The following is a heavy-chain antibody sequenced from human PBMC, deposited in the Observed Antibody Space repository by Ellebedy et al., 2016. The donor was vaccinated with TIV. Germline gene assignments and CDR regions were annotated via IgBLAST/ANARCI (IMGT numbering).Heavy chain of an antibody. CDR2: ISWYSVHP. CDR1: VYTFPSFG. J-gene: IGHJ4*02. V-gene: IGHV1-18*01. CDR3: ARGGNYYTSSGDYRYYFDY. Sequence: AASVKVSCKATVYTFPSFGIICLRQPAGQGLERMGWISWYSVHPKYGQTFQGRLTMTTDTSTSTAYMELRSLRPDDPDVYFCARGGNYYTSSGDYRYYFDYWGQGTLVTVSS. D-gene: IGHD2-21*02.